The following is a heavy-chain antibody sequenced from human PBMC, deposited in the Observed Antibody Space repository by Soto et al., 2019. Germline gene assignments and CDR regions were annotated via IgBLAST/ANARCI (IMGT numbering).Heavy chain of an antibody. CDR2: ISGSGGST. D-gene: IGHD4-17*01. J-gene: IGHJ4*02. CDR3: ARISAYGDYSIH. V-gene: IGHV3-23*01. CDR1: GFTFDSYA. Sequence: PGGSLRLSCAASGFTFDSYAMSWVRQAPGKGLEWVSGISGSGGSTYYSTSLKTRLTISKDTSKNQVVLTMTNMDPVDTATYYCARISAYGDYSIHWGQGTLVTVSS.